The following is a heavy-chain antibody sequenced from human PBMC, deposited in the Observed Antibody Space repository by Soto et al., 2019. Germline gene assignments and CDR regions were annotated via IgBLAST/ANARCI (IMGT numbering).Heavy chain of an antibody. V-gene: IGHV3-30*18. D-gene: IGHD6-6*01. CDR1: GFTLRSYG. J-gene: IGHJ4*02. CDR2: ISYDASHK. CDR3: GKEMFPRPLLDSISPWVHY. Sequence: QVQLVESGGGVVQPGKSLRLSCAASGFTLRSYGMHWVRQAPGKGLEWLAVISYDASHKYYADSVKGRFTISRDTSKNALYRHMYSLRAQATAVYYCGKEMFPRPLLDSISPWVHYCGQGTAVPVSS.